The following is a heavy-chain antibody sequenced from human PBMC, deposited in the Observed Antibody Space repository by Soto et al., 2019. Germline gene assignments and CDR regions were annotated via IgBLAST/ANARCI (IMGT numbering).Heavy chain of an antibody. V-gene: IGHV3-7*03. CDR3: VRDSGYDVLTGYQHFDY. Sequence: EVQLVESGGDLVQPGGSLRLSCAASGFTFSNYWMTWVRQAPGKGLEWVAMIKEDGSKTYYVDSVKGRFAMSRDNAKNSLFLQMNNLRAEDTAVYYCVRDSGYDVLTGYQHFDYWGQGTLVTVSS. CDR2: IKEDGSKT. J-gene: IGHJ4*02. CDR1: GFTFSNYW. D-gene: IGHD3-9*01.